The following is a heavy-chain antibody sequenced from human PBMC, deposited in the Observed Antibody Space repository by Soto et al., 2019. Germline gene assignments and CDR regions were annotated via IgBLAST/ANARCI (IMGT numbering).Heavy chain of an antibody. CDR3: ARTCSGGSCYSDPTYDY. J-gene: IGHJ4*02. D-gene: IGHD2-15*01. Sequence: QVQLVESGGGVVQPGRSLRLSCAASGFTFSSYGMHWVRQAPGKGLEWGAVIWYDGSNKYYADSVKGRFTISRDNSKNTLYLQMNSLRAEDTAVYYCARTCSGGSCYSDPTYDYWGQGTLVTVSS. CDR2: IWYDGSNK. CDR1: GFTFSSYG. V-gene: IGHV3-33*01.